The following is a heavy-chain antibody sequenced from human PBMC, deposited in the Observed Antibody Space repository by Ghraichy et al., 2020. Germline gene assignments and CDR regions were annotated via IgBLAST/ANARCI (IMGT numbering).Heavy chain of an antibody. V-gene: IGHV3-7*03. CDR1: GFTFSSYW. Sequence: GGSLRLSCAASGFTFSSYWMSLVRQAPGKGLEWVANIKQDESEKYYVDSVKGRFTISRDNAKNSLYLQMNSLRAEDTAVYYCARDKSGSYAHYYYYGMDVWGQGTTVTVSS. CDR3: ARDKSGSYAHYYYYGMDV. CDR2: IKQDESEK. J-gene: IGHJ6*02. D-gene: IGHD1-26*01.